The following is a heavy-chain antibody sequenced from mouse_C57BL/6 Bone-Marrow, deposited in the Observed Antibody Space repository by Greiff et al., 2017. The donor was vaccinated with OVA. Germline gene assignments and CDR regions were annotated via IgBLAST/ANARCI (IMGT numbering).Heavy chain of an antibody. V-gene: IGHV1-78*01. CDR3: ARSGRGWNGYPDY. CDR1: GYTFTDHT. J-gene: IGHJ2*01. CDR2: IYPRDGST. D-gene: IGHD2-2*01. Sequence: VHLVESDAELVKPGASVKISCKVSGYTFTDHTIHWMKQRPEQGLEWIGYIYPRDGSTKYNEKFKGKATLTADKSSSTAYMQLNSLTSEDSAVYFCARSGRGWNGYPDYWGQGTTLTVSS.